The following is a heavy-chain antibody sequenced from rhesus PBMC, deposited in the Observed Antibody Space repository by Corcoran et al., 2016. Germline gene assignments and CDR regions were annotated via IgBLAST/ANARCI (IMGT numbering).Heavy chain of an antibody. Sequence: EVQLVESGGGLVQPGGSLRLSCAASGFTFSSYGMSWVRQAPGKGLEWVSSISSASSYIYYADSVKGRFTIPGDNAKNSLSLQMNSLRAEDTAVYYCTSGHEYSNYFDYWGQGVLVTVSS. CDR3: TSGHEYSNYFDY. CDR1: GFTFSSYG. V-gene: IGHV3S16*01. J-gene: IGHJ4*01. CDR2: ISSASSYI. D-gene: IGHD4-23*01.